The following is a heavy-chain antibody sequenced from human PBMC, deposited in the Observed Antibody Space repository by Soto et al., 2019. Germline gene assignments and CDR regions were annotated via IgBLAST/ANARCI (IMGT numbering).Heavy chain of an antibody. D-gene: IGHD3-22*01. CDR2: ISAYNGNT. J-gene: IGHJ4*02. CDR3: ARGPPSYYDSSGYYKYFDY. CDR1: GYTFTSYG. V-gene: IGHV1-18*01. Sequence: QVQLVQSGAEVKKPGASVKVSCKASGYTFTSYGISWVRQAPGQGLEWMGWISAYNGNTNYAQKLQGRVTMTTDTSTSTAYMELRSLRPDDTAVYYCARGPPSYYDSSGYYKYFDYWGQGTLVTVSS.